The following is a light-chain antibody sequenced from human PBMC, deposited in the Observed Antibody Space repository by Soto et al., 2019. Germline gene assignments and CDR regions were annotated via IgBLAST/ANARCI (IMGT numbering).Light chain of an antibody. J-gene: IGKJ1*01. CDR1: QSISSW. Sequence: DIQMTQSPSTLSASVGDRVTITCRASQSISSWLAWYQQKPGKAPKLLIYKASSLESGVPSRFSGIGSGKEFNLTISSLQPDDFATYYCQQYNSYWTFGQGTKVEIK. CDR2: KAS. CDR3: QQYNSYWT. V-gene: IGKV1-5*03.